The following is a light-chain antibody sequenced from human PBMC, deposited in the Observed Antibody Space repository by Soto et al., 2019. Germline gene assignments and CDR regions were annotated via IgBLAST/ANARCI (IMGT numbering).Light chain of an antibody. V-gene: IGKV3-11*01. Sequence: EIVLTQSPATLSLSPGERATLSCRASQSVSSFLGWYQQKPGQAPRLLIYDASNRAPGIRARFSGSGSGTHFTLTISSLEPEAVADSYCQQRSSWTIGQGTKVEIK. CDR1: QSVSSF. CDR2: DAS. CDR3: QQRSSWT. J-gene: IGKJ1*01.